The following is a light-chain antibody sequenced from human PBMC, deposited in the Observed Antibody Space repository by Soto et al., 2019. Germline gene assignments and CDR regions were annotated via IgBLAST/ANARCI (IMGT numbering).Light chain of an antibody. J-gene: IGKJ1*01. CDR2: AAS. Sequence: TQWASFLSASTGASVTSICPISQGISSYLAWYQQKPGKAPKLLIYAASTLQSGVPSRFSGSGSGTDFTLTISCLQSEDFATYYCQQYYSFPPTFGQGTKV. CDR1: QGISSY. CDR3: QQYYSFPPT. V-gene: IGKV1D-8*01.